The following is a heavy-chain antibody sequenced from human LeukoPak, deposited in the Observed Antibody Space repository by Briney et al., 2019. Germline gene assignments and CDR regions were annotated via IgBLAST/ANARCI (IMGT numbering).Heavy chain of an antibody. CDR2: LYSDGRT. D-gene: IGHD5-24*01. CDR3: LLATINSWLFHD. V-gene: IGHV3-53*01. CDR1: GFTVSSNT. J-gene: IGHJ4*02. Sequence: GGSLRLSCAASGFTVSSNTMSWVRQAPGKRLELVSVLYSDGRTYYADSVKGRFTISRDNSKNPLFLQMNSLRAEDTAVNYCLLATINSWLFHDWGQGTLVTVAS.